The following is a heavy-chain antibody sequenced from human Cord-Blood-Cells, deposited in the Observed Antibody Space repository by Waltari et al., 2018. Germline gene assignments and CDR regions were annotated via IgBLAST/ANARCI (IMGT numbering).Heavy chain of an antibody. CDR3: TTGSDYYYYGMDV. Sequence: EVQLVAFGGGLVTPGGSLRLSCAAAGFTFRTAWMSAGRTAPGKGVEWVGRTKSKTDGGKTDYAAPVKGRFTISRDDSKNTLYLQMNSLKTEDTAVYYCTTGSDYYYYGMDVWGQGTTVTVSS. CDR2: TKSKTDGGKT. CDR1: GFTFRTAW. V-gene: IGHV3-15*01. J-gene: IGHJ6*02.